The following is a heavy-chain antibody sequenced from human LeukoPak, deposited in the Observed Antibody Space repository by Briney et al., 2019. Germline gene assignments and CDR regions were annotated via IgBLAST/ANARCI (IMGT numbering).Heavy chain of an antibody. V-gene: IGHV3-20*04. CDR3: AREGWYYYDSSGYYRNYYFDY. J-gene: IGHJ4*02. CDR2: INWNGGST. CDR1: GFTFDDYG. Sequence: PGGSLRLSCAASGFTFDDYGMSWVRQAPGKGLEWVSGINWNGGSTGYADSVKGRFTISRDNSKNTLYLQMNSLRAEDTAVYYCAREGWYYYDSSGYYRNYYFDYWGQGTLVTVSS. D-gene: IGHD3-22*01.